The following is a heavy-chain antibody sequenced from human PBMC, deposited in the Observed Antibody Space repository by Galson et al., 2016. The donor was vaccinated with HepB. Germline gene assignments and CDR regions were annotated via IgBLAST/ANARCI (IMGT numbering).Heavy chain of an antibody. V-gene: IGHV1-18*01. CDR1: GYTFTIYG. D-gene: IGHD1-26*01. J-gene: IGHJ4*02. CDR2: ISAYNGNT. CDR3: ARDVNGPPMGNYYYYGARYFDY. Sequence: SVKVSCKASGYTFTIYGITWVRQAPGQGLEWMGRISAYNGNTNYALKLQGRVTMTTDTSTSTVYMELRSLRSDDTAVYYCARDVNGPPMGNYYYYGARYFDYWGQGTLVTVSS.